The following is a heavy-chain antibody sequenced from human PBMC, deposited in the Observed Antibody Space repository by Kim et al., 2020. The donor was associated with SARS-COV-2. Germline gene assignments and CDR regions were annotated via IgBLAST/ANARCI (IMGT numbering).Heavy chain of an antibody. CDR1: GFTFSGSA. D-gene: IGHD3-3*01. J-gene: IGHJ6*02. CDR3: TRLLDYDFWSGSYGMDV. V-gene: IGHV3-73*01. CDR2: VRSKANTYAT. Sequence: GGSLRLSCAASGFTFSGSAMHWVRQASGKGLEWVGRVRSKANTYATAYAASVKGRFTISRDDSKNTAYLQMNSLKTEDTAVYYCTRLLDYDFWSGSYGMDVWGQGTTVTVSS.